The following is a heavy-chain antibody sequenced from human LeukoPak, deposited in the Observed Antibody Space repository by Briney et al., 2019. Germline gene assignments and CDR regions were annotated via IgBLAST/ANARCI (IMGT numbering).Heavy chain of an antibody. CDR2: INPSGGST. CDR3: ARGRGIVVVTASYFQR. V-gene: IGHV1-46*01. CDR1: GYTFTSYY. J-gene: IGHJ1*01. Sequence: ASVKVSCKASGYTFTSYYMHWVRQAPGQGLEWMGIINPSGGSTSYAQKFQGRVTMTRDTSTSTVYMELSSLRSEDTAVYYCARGRGIVVVTASYFQRWGQGTLVTASS. D-gene: IGHD2-21*02.